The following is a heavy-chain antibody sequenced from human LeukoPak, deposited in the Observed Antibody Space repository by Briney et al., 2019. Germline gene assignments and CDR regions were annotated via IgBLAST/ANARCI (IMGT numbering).Heavy chain of an antibody. Sequence: GESLQISCKGSGYSFTSYWIGWERQLPGKGLEWMGIIYPGDSDTRYSPSFQGQVTISADKSVSTAYLQWSSLKASDTAMYYCARLSGSSPRWFDPWGQGTLVTVSS. J-gene: IGHJ5*02. D-gene: IGHD1-26*01. CDR1: GYSFTSYW. V-gene: IGHV5-51*01. CDR2: IYPGDSDT. CDR3: ARLSGSSPRWFDP.